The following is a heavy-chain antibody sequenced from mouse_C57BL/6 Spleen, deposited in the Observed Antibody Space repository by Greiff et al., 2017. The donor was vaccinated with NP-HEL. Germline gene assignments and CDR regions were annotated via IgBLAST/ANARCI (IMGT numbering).Heavy chain of an antibody. CDR2: IYPRDGST. CDR1: GYTFTSYD. Sequence: VKLQQSGPELVKPGASVKLSCKASGYTFTSYDINWVKQRPGQGLEWIGWIYPRDGSTKYNEKFKGKATLTVDTSSSTAYMELHSLTSEDSAVYFCARYQTAQATWAWFAYWGQGTLVTVSA. D-gene: IGHD3-2*02. J-gene: IGHJ3*01. CDR3: ARYQTAQATWAWFAY. V-gene: IGHV1-85*01.